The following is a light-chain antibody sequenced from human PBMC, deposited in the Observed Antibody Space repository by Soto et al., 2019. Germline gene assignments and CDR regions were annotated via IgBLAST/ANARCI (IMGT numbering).Light chain of an antibody. J-gene: IGKJ2*01. Sequence: EIVLTQSPGTLSLSPGERATLSCRASQSVSSSYLAWYQQKPGQAPRLLIYGASSRATGIPDRFSGSVSATDFTLTIRRLEPEDFAVYYCQQFGGSSYTFGQGTKLEIK. CDR3: QQFGGSSYT. CDR2: GAS. V-gene: IGKV3-20*01. CDR1: QSVSSSY.